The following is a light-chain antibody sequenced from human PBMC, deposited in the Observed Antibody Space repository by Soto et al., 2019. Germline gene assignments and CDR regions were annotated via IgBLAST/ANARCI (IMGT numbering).Light chain of an antibody. Sequence: DIQMTQSPSSLSASVGDRVTITCRASQGISNYLAWYQQKPGKVPKLLVYASSTLQSGVPSRFSGSGSGTAFTLTISGLQPEDVASYYCQQYISYRAFGQGTKVEI. CDR2: ASS. CDR1: QGISNY. V-gene: IGKV1-27*01. J-gene: IGKJ1*01. CDR3: QQYISYRA.